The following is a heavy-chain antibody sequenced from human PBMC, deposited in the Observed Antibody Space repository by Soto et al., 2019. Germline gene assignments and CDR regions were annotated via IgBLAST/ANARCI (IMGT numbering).Heavy chain of an antibody. CDR1: GGSFSGYY. D-gene: IGHD2-21*02. V-gene: IGHV4-34*01. CDR3: ARDSFVRGGDFISSPFDY. CDR2: INHSGST. J-gene: IGHJ4*02. Sequence: PSETLSLTCAVYGGSFSGYYWSWIRQPPGKGLEWIGEINHSGSTNYNPSLKSRVTISVDTSKNQFSLKLSSVTAADTAVYYCARDSFVRGGDFISSPFDYWGQGTLVTVSS.